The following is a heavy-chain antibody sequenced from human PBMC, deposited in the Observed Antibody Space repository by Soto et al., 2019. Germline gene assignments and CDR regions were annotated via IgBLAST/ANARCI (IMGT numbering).Heavy chain of an antibody. D-gene: IGHD3-10*01. V-gene: IGHV4-4*02. J-gene: IGHJ4*02. Sequence: SETLSLTCAVSGGSISSSNWWSWVRQPPGKGLEWIGEIYHSGSTNYNPSLKSRVTISVDKSKNQFSLKLSSVTAADTAVYYCARDSMVRGVGLDSWGQGTLVTVSS. CDR2: IYHSGST. CDR1: GGSISSSNW. CDR3: ARDSMVRGVGLDS.